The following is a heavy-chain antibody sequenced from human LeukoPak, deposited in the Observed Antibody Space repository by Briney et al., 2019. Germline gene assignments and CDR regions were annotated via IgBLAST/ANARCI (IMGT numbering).Heavy chain of an antibody. CDR2: IWDDGSNK. D-gene: IGHD5-12*01. CDR1: GFTFSSYG. V-gene: IGHV3-33*01. CDR3: ARDGYQWHNWFDH. Sequence: PGGSLRLSCAASGFTFSSYGMHWVRQAPGKGLEWVAVIWDDGSNKYYADSVKGRFTISRDNSKNTLYLQMNSLRAEDTAVYYCARDGYQWHNWFDHWGQGTLVTVSS. J-gene: IGHJ5*02.